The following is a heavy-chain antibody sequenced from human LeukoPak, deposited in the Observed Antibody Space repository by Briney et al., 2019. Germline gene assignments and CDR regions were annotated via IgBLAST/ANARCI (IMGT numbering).Heavy chain of an antibody. CDR3: AKAGDLDY. J-gene: IGHJ4*02. Sequence: GGSLRLSCAASGFTFSSYGMHWVRQAPGKGLEWVAVISYDGSNKYHADSVKGRFTISRDNSKNTLYLQMNSLRAEDTAVYYCAKAGDLDYWGQGTLVTVSS. V-gene: IGHV3-30*18. D-gene: IGHD7-27*01. CDR1: GFTFSSYG. CDR2: ISYDGSNK.